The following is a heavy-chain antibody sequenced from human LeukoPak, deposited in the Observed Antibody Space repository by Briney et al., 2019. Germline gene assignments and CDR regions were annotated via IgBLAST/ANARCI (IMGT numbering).Heavy chain of an antibody. V-gene: IGHV4-4*07. J-gene: IGHJ4*02. D-gene: IGHD3-22*01. CDR3: ARWSSGDYYYVDY. CDR2: MYSSGST. Sequence: PSETLCLTCTVSGGSISSYSWSWIRQPAGKVLEMIGRMYSSGSTKYNPSLNSRVAMSVDTSKNHITLKLTSVSAADTAIYYCARWSSGDYYYVDYWGQGTLVTVSS. CDR1: GGSISSYS.